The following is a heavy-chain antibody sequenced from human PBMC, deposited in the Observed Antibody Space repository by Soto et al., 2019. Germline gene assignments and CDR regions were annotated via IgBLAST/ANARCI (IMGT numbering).Heavy chain of an antibody. V-gene: IGHV3-30-3*01. CDR2: ISYDGSNK. CDR3: ASNFWSGYYYFDY. Sequence: GGSLRLSCAASGFTFSSYAMHWVRQAPGKGLEWVAVISYDGSNKYYADSVKGRFTISRDNSKNTLYLQMNSLRAEDTAVYYCASNFWSGYYYFDYWGQGTLVTVS. D-gene: IGHD3-3*01. J-gene: IGHJ4*02. CDR1: GFTFSSYA.